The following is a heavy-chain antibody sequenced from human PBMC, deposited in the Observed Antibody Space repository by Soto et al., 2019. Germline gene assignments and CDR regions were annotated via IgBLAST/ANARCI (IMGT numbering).Heavy chain of an antibody. J-gene: IGHJ4*02. CDR1: GFTFSSYG. Sequence: LRLSCAASGFTFSSYGMHWVRQAPGKGLEWVAVISYDGSNKYYADSVKGRFTISRDNSKNTLYLQMNSLRAEDTAVYYCAKWYGSTSSSGAYWGQGTLVTVSS. CDR3: AKWYGSTSSSGAY. D-gene: IGHD6-6*01. V-gene: IGHV3-30*18. CDR2: ISYDGSNK.